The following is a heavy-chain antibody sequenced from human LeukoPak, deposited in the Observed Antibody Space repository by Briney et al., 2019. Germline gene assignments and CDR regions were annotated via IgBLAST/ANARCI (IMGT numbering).Heavy chain of an antibody. Sequence: GASVKVSCKVSGYTLTQLSMHWVRQAPGKGLEWMGGFDPEDGETIYAQKFQGRVTITKGNSTDTAYMELSSLPSEDTAVYYCATVGTLPYSSSWYRGNWFDPWGQGTLVTVSS. V-gene: IGHV1-24*01. CDR1: GYTLTQLS. CDR2: FDPEDGET. CDR3: ATVGTLPYSSSWYRGNWFDP. D-gene: IGHD6-13*01. J-gene: IGHJ5*02.